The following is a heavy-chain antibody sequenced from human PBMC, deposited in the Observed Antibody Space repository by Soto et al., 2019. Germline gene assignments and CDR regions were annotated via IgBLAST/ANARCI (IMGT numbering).Heavy chain of an antibody. J-gene: IGHJ4*02. CDR1: GGTFSSYA. CDR3: ARAIIEDVWGSYRIFFDS. D-gene: IGHD3-16*02. CDR2: IIPIFGTA. V-gene: IGHV1-69*01. Sequence: QVQLVQSGAEVKKPGSSVKVSCKASGGTFSSYAISWVRQAPGQGLEWMGGIIPIFGTANYAQKFQGRVTITADESTSTAYMELSSLRSEDTAVYYCARAIIEDVWGSYRIFFDSWGQGTLVTVSS.